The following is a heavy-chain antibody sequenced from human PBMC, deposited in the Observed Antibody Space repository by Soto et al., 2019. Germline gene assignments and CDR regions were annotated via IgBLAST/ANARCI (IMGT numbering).Heavy chain of an antibody. CDR3: ARLYCSGGSCYSRRLYYFDY. J-gene: IGHJ4*02. Sequence: QVQLVQSGAEVKKPGASVKVSCKASGYTFTSYGISWVRQAPGQGLEWMGWISAYNGNTNYAQKLQGRVTMTTDTSTSTAYMELRSLRSDDMAVYYCARLYCSGGSCYSRRLYYFDYWGQGTLVTVSS. CDR1: GYTFTSYG. V-gene: IGHV1-18*03. D-gene: IGHD2-15*01. CDR2: ISAYNGNT.